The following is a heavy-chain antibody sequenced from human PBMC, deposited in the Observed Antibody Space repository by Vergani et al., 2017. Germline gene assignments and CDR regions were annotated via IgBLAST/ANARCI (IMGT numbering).Heavy chain of an antibody. J-gene: IGHJ4*02. Sequence: EVQLLESGGGSAQPGESLRLSCAASGFTFSNYAVSWVRQAPGRGLAWVSSISGPGLSTYYADSVKGRFSISRDNSKNTVFLQMNSLTAEDTAIYYCAGPQGTSAYYYGGFDYWGQGILVTVSS. CDR1: GFTFSNYA. D-gene: IGHD3-22*01. CDR2: ISGPGLST. CDR3: AGPQGTSAYYYGGFDY. V-gene: IGHV3-23*01.